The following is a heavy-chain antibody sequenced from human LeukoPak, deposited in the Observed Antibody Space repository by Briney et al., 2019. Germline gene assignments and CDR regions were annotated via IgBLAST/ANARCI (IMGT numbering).Heavy chain of an antibody. D-gene: IGHD6-13*01. Sequence: GSVKVSCKASGYTFTGYYMHWVRQAPGQGLEWMGWINPNSGGTNYAQKFQGRVTMTRDTSISTAYMELSRLRSDDTAVYYCARVVGIAMYYFDYWGQGTLVTVSS. J-gene: IGHJ4*02. V-gene: IGHV1-2*02. CDR2: INPNSGGT. CDR1: GYTFTGYY. CDR3: ARVVGIAMYYFDY.